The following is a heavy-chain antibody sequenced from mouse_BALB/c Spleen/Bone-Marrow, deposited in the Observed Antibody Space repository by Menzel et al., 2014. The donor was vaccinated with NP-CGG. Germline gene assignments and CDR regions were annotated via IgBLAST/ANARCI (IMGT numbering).Heavy chain of an antibody. V-gene: IGHV5-6-5*01. CDR1: GFTLSSYA. CDR3: ARGGLVRGYGMDY. J-gene: IGHJ4*01. Sequence: DAYLVESGGGLVKPGGSLKLSCAASGFTLSSYAMSWVRQTPEKRLEWVASFSSGGNIYYPDSVKGRFTISRDNVRNILYLQMSSLRSEDTSMYYCARGGLVRGYGMDYWGQGTSVTVSS. D-gene: IGHD1-1*01. CDR2: FSSGGNI.